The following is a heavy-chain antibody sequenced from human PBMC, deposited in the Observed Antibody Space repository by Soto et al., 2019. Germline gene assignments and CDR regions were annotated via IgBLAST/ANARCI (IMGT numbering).Heavy chain of an antibody. CDR3: ASLAAAGNDDAFDI. D-gene: IGHD6-13*01. CDR2: INPNSGGT. J-gene: IGHJ3*02. CDR1: GYTFTGYY. Sequence: ASVKVSCKASGYTFTGYYMHWVRQAPGQGLEWMGWINPNSGGTNYAQKFQGWVTMTRDTSISTAYMELSRLRSDDTAMYYCASLAAAGNDDAFDIWGQGTMVTVSS. V-gene: IGHV1-2*04.